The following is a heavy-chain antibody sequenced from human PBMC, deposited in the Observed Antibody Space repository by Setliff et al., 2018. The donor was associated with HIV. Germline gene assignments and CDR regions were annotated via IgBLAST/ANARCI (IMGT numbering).Heavy chain of an antibody. CDR1: GGSISNGYYY. D-gene: IGHD4-17*01. J-gene: IGHJ3*01. CDR2: IYYSGST. CDR3: ARVQMAYAAFDV. Sequence: PSETLSLTCTVSGGSISNGYYYWVWIRQPPGKGLEWIGSIYYSGSTYYNPSLKSRVTISADTSKNQFSLKLSSVTAADTAVYYCARVQMAYAAFDVWGQGTMVTVSS. V-gene: IGHV4-39*07.